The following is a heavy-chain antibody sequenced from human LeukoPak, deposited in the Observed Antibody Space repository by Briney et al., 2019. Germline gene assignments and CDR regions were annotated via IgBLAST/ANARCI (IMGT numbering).Heavy chain of an antibody. CDR2: IYYSGST. CDR3: ASLKRSSLGYYYGMDV. D-gene: IGHD6-19*01. J-gene: IGHJ6*02. V-gene: IGHV4-59*08. CDR1: GGSISSYY. Sequence: SETLSLTCTVSGGSISSYYWSWIRQPPGKGLEWIGYIYYSGSTNYNPSLKSRVTISVDTSKNQFSLKLSSVTAADTAVYYCASLKRSSLGYYYGMDVWGQGTTVTVSS.